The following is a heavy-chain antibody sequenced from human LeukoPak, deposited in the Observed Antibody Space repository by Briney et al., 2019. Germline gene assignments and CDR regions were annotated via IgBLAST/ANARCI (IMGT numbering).Heavy chain of an antibody. CDR3: ARAYCSSTSCYDAFDI. CDR1: GFTVSSNY. Sequence: TGGSLRLSCAASGFTVSSNYMSWVRQAPGKGLEWVSVIYSGGSTYYADSVKGRFTISRDNAKNSLYLQMNSLRAEDTAVYYCARAYCSSTSCYDAFDIWGQGTMVTVSS. J-gene: IGHJ3*02. D-gene: IGHD2-2*01. CDR2: IYSGGST. V-gene: IGHV3-66*01.